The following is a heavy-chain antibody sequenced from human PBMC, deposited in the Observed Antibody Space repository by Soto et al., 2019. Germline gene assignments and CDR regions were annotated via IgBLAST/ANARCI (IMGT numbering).Heavy chain of an antibody. Sequence: GGSLRLSCAASGFTFSSYAMHWVRQAPGKGLEWVAVISYDGSNKYYADSVKGRFTISRDNSKNTLYLQMNSLRAEDTAVYYCARDPSGYYDSSGYYYKEYYFDYWGQGTLVTVSS. D-gene: IGHD3-22*01. V-gene: IGHV3-30-3*01. CDR2: ISYDGSNK. J-gene: IGHJ4*02. CDR1: GFTFSSYA. CDR3: ARDPSGYYDSSGYYYKEYYFDY.